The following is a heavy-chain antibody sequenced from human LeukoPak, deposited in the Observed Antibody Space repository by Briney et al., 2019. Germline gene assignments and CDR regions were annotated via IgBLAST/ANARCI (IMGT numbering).Heavy chain of an antibody. CDR3: AGGGATLVFDY. CDR1: GGSVSSGSYY. D-gene: IGHD1-26*01. CDR2: IYYSGSS. V-gene: IGHV4-61*01. Sequence: PSETLSLTCTVSGGSVSSGSYYWSWIRQPPGKGLGWIGYIYYSGSSNYNPSLKSRVTISVDTSKNQFSLKLSSVTAADTAVYYCAGGGATLVFDYWGQGTLVTVSS. J-gene: IGHJ4*02.